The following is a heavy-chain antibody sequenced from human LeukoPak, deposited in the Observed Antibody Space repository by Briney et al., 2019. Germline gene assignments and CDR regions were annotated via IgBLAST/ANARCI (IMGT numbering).Heavy chain of an antibody. J-gene: IGHJ4*02. CDR2: IYYSGST. D-gene: IGHD3-10*01. CDR3: AREWGSGGLFDY. CDR1: GDSISSYY. Sequence: SENLSLNCTVSGDSISSYYWSWIRQPPGKGLEWLGYIYYSGSTDYNPSLKSRVTISVDTSKNQFSLNLSSVTAADTAVYYCAREWGSGGLFDYWGQGTLVTVSS. V-gene: IGHV4-59*01.